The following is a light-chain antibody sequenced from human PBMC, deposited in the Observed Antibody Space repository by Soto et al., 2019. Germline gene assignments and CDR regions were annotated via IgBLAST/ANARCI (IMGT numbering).Light chain of an antibody. CDR2: EVS. CDR1: SSDVGGYNY. V-gene: IGLV2-8*01. Sequence: QSVLTQPPSASGSPGQSVTISCTGTSSDVGGYNYVSWYQQHPGKAPKLMIYEVSKRPSGVPDRFSGSKSGNTASLTVSGLQAEEGAVYYCSSYAGRNNYVFGTGTKVTVL. CDR3: SSYAGRNNYV. J-gene: IGLJ1*01.